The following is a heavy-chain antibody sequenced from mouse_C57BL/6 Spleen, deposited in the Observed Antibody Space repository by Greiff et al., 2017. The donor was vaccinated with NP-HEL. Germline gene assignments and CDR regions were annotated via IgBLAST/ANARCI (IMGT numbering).Heavy chain of an antibody. CDR1: GYTFTSYW. CDR2: IHPNSGST. V-gene: IGHV1-64*01. Sequence: VKLQQPGAELVKPGASVKLSCKASGYTFTSYWMHWVKQRPGQGLEWIGMIHPNSGSTNYNEKFKSKATLTVDKSSSTAYMQLSSLTSEDSAVYYCARDDYDSYFDYWGQGTTLTVSS. CDR3: ARDDYDSYFDY. J-gene: IGHJ2*01. D-gene: IGHD2-4*01.